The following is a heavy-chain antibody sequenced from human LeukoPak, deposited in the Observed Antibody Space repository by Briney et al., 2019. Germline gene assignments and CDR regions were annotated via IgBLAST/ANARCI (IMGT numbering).Heavy chain of an antibody. Sequence: PGGSLRLSCAASRFTFSNYAMSWVRQAPGKGLEWVSGVSGRGGTTDYADSVKGRFIISRDNSKNTLYLQMNSLRAEDTAIYYCARESSYSFPSWGQGTLVTVSS. CDR1: RFTFSNYA. J-gene: IGHJ5*02. D-gene: IGHD2-15*01. CDR2: VSGRGGTT. V-gene: IGHV3-23*01. CDR3: ARESSYSFPS.